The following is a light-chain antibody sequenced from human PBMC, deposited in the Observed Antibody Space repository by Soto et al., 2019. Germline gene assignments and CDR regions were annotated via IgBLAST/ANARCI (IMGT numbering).Light chain of an antibody. CDR2: DAS. Sequence: EIVLTQSPGTLSSSPGGRVTLSCRASQSVRDSHLAWFQQKPGQAPRLLIYDASSRATGIPDRFSGSGSGTDFTLTISRLEPEDVAVYYCEQYDNQQWTFGQGTKVEIK. J-gene: IGKJ1*01. V-gene: IGKV3-20*01. CDR1: QSVRDSH. CDR3: EQYDNQQWT.